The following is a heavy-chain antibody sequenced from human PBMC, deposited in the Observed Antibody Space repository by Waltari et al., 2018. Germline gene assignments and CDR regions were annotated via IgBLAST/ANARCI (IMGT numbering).Heavy chain of an antibody. D-gene: IGHD5-18*01. CDR1: GYTFTGYY. CDR3: ARDHVYTYGTGWDAPDF. V-gene: IGHV1-2*02. J-gene: IGHJ3*01. Sequence: QVQLVQSGAEVKKPGASVKVSCKASGYTFTGYYMHWVRQAPGQGLEWMGWINPNSGGTNYAQKFQGRVTMTRDNAKNSLDLQMNSLRVEDTAMYYCARDHVYTYGTGWDAPDFLGQGTMVTVSS. CDR2: INPNSGGT.